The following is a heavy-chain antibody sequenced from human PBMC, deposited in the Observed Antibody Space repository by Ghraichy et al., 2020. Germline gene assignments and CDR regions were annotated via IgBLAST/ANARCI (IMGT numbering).Heavy chain of an antibody. CDR3: ARDLSYQRAHGNWFDP. CDR1: GFAFSSYS. V-gene: IGHV3-21*01. J-gene: IGHJ5*02. CDR2: ISSSSSYI. Sequence: GGSLRLSCTASGFAFSSYSMNWVRQAPGKGLEWVSSISSSSSYIYYADSVKGRFTISRDNAKNSLFLQINSLRAEDTAVYYCARDLSYQRAHGNWFDPWGQGTLVTVSS. D-gene: IGHD3-16*01.